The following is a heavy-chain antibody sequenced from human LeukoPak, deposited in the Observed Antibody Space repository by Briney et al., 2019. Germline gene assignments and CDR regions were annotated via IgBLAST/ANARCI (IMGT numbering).Heavy chain of an antibody. Sequence: GGSLRLSCAVSGFGVSSNHVAWVRQAPGKGLEWVSVRQPGNVSYYADSVKGRFTTSADSSKSSLYLQMNNLRSEDTALYYCARERDYDTYFDYWGQGTLVTVSS. D-gene: IGHD3-22*01. CDR3: ARERDYDTYFDY. CDR1: GFGVSSNH. J-gene: IGHJ4*02. V-gene: IGHV3-53*01. CDR2: RQPGNVS.